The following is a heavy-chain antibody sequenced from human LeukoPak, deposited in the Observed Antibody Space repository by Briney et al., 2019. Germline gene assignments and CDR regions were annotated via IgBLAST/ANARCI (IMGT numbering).Heavy chain of an antibody. D-gene: IGHD6-19*01. CDR2: INGGNGNA. V-gene: IGHV1-3*03. Sequence: WASVKVSCKASGYSFTSYVMHWVRQAPGQRLEWMGWINGGNGNAKYSQDFQGRVTITRDTSASTAYMELSSLRSEDMAVYYCARDRGRRAVLSGYMDVWGEGTTVTVSS. J-gene: IGHJ6*03. CDR3: ARDRGRRAVLSGYMDV. CDR1: GYSFTSYV.